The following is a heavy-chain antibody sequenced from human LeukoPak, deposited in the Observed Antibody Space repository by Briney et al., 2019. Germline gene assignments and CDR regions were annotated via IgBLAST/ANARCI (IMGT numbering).Heavy chain of an antibody. Sequence: PSETLSLTCAVYGGSFSGYYWSWIRQPPGKGLEWIGGINHSGSTNYNPSLKSRVTISVDTSKNQFSLKLSSVTAADTAVYYCARGVAAAGPDYYYYYMDVWGKGTTVTVSS. CDR2: INHSGST. V-gene: IGHV4-34*01. CDR3: ARGVAAAGPDYYYYYMDV. CDR1: GGSFSGYY. D-gene: IGHD6-13*01. J-gene: IGHJ6*03.